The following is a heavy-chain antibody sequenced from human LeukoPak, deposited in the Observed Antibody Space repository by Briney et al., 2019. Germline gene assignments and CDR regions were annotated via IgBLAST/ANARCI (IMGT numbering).Heavy chain of an antibody. J-gene: IGHJ4*02. V-gene: IGHV4-59*01. Sequence: PETLSLTCTVSGGSISSYYWSWVRQPPGKGLGWVGYIYYSGSTNYNPSLKSRATISVDTSKNQFSLKLSSVTAADTAVYYCARLAVRGAAGPFDYWGQGTLVTVSS. D-gene: IGHD6-13*01. CDR1: GGSISSYY. CDR2: IYYSGST. CDR3: ARLAVRGAAGPFDY.